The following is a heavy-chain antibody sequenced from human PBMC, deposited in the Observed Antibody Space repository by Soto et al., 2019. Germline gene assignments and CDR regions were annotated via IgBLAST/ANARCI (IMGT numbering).Heavy chain of an antibody. J-gene: IGHJ4*02. Sequence: PGGSLRLSCAASGFTFSSYGMHWVRQAPGKGLEWVAVISYDGSNKYYADSVKGRFTISRDNSKNTLYLQMNSLRAEDTAVYYCAKDTLSGSYYDGFDYWGQGTLVTVSS. CDR3: AKDTLSGSYYDGFDY. D-gene: IGHD1-26*01. V-gene: IGHV3-30*18. CDR1: GFTFSSYG. CDR2: ISYDGSNK.